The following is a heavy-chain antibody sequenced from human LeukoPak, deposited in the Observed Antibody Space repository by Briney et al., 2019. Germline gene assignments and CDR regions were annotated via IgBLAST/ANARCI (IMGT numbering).Heavy chain of an antibody. CDR3: ARLYCGGDCYLWGAFDI. V-gene: IGHV1-69*05. CDR1: GGTFSSYA. Sequence: GSLVKVSCKASGGTFSSYAISWVREAPGQGLEWMGRIIPIFGTANYAQKFQGRVTITTDESTSTAYMELSSLRCEDTAVYYWARLYCGGDCYLWGAFDIWGQGTMVPVSS. J-gene: IGHJ3*02. CDR2: IIPIFGTA. D-gene: IGHD2-21*02.